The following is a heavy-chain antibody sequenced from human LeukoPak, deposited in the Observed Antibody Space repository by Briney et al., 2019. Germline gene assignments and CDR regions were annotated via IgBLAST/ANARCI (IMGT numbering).Heavy chain of an antibody. CDR3: ARRSGIAVAGAFDY. CDR1: GFTFSNYG. Sequence: GGTQRLSCAVSGFTFSNYGMNWVRQAPGKGLEWVSGITGNGGSTYYADSVKGRFTISRDNSKNTLYLQMNSLRAEDTAVYYCARRSGIAVAGAFDYWGQGTLVTVSS. CDR2: ITGNGGST. V-gene: IGHV3-23*01. D-gene: IGHD6-19*01. J-gene: IGHJ4*02.